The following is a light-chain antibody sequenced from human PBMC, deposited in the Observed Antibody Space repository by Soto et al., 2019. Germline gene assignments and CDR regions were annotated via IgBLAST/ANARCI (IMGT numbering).Light chain of an antibody. CDR2: EGN. CDR3: CSYAGGGTWV. Sequence: QSVLTQPASVSGSPGQSITISCTGTSSDVGSYNLVSWYQQHPGKDPKLMIYEGNKRPSGVSNRFSGSKSGNTASLTISGLQAEDEADYYCCSYAGGGTWVFGGGTKLTVL. CDR1: SSDVGSYNL. J-gene: IGLJ3*02. V-gene: IGLV2-23*01.